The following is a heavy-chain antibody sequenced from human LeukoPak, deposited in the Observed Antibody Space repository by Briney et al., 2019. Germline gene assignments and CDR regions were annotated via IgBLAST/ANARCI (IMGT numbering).Heavy chain of an antibody. D-gene: IGHD2-8*01. CDR2: ISSSSSYI. Sequence: GGSLRLSCAASGFTFSSYSMNWVRQAPGKGLEWVSSISSSSSYIYYADSVKGRFTISRDNAKNSLYLQMNSLRAEDTPVYYCARELPLYCTNGVCSYFDYWGQGTLVTVSS. J-gene: IGHJ4*02. CDR3: ARELPLYCTNGVCSYFDY. V-gene: IGHV3-21*01. CDR1: GFTFSSYS.